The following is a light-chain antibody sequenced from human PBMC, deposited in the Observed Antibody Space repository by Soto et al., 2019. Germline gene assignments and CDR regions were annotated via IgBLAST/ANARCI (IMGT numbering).Light chain of an antibody. V-gene: IGLV1-47*02. J-gene: IGLJ3*02. CDR3: AAWDDSLSGWV. Sequence: QSVLTQPPSASGTPGQRVTISCSGSSSNIGSNYVYWYQQLPGTAPKLLIYSNNQRRSGVPARFSGSKSGTSASLAISGLRSEDEADYYCAAWDDSLSGWVFGGGTKVTVL. CDR1: SSNIGSNY. CDR2: SNN.